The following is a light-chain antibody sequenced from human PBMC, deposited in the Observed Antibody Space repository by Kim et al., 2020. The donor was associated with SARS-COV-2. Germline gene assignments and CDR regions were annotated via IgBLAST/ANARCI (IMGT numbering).Light chain of an antibody. CDR2: WAS. Sequence: ATINCKSSQSVLSTSDNKNSLAWYQQKPGQAPKLLIYWASTRESGVPDRFGVSGCGTDFTLSISSLQAVDVAVYYCQQSYGAPLTFGGGTKVDIK. CDR3: QQSYGAPLT. V-gene: IGKV4-1*01. J-gene: IGKJ4*01. CDR1: QSVLSTSDNKNS.